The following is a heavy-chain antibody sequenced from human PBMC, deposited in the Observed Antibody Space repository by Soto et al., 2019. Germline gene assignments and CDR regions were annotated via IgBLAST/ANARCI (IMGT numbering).Heavy chain of an antibody. CDR2: IYSGGST. CDR1: GFTVSSNY. CDR3: ARGCSGGSCYPYYFDY. V-gene: IGHV3-53*01. D-gene: IGHD2-15*01. Sequence: GGSLRLSCAASGFTVSSNYMSWVRQAPGKGLEWVSVIYSGGSTYYADSVKGRFTISRDNSKNTLYLQMNSLRAEDTAVYYCARGCSGGSCYPYYFDYWGQGTLVTVSS. J-gene: IGHJ4*02.